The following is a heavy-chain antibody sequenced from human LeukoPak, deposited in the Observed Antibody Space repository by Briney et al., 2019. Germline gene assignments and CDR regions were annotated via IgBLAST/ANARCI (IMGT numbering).Heavy chain of an antibody. V-gene: IGHV3-30*02. CDR1: GFTFSSYG. J-gene: IGHJ6*02. D-gene: IGHD2-15*01. CDR2: IRYDGSNK. CDR3: AKDRRSCSGGSCYGYYYYYYGMDV. Sequence: PGGSLRLSCAASGFTFSSYGMHWVRQAPGKGLEWVAFIRYDGSNKYYADSVKGRFTISRDNSKNTLYLQMNSLRAEDTAVYYCAKDRRSCSGGSCYGYYYYYYGMDVWGQGTTVTVSS.